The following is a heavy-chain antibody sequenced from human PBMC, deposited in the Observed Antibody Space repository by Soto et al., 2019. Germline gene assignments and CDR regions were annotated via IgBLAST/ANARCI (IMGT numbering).Heavy chain of an antibody. CDR3: AKYDSQCYFYHYMDV. V-gene: IGHV1-2*04. CDR1: GYSFTGNS. Sequence: ASVKVSCKASGYSFTGNSMHWVRQAPGQGLEWMGWINPNNGGTNYAQRFRGWVTMTRDTSVSTAYMDLNRLKSDDTAVYYCAKYDSQCYFYHYMDVWGKGSTVTVSS. CDR2: INPNNGGT. J-gene: IGHJ6*03. D-gene: IGHD1-1*01.